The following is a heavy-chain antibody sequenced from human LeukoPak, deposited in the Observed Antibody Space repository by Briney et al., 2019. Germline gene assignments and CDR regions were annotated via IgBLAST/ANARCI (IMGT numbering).Heavy chain of an antibody. CDR3: ARDQDSSSWYYGMDV. J-gene: IGHJ6*02. CDR2: IYHSGST. V-gene: IGHV4-4*02. Sequence: SETLSLACAVSGGSISSSNWWSWVRQPPGKGLEWIGEIYHSGSTNYNPSLKSRVTISVDKSKNQFSLKLSSVTAADTAVYYCARDQDSSSWYYGMDVWGQGTTVTVSS. CDR1: GGSISSSNW. D-gene: IGHD6-13*01.